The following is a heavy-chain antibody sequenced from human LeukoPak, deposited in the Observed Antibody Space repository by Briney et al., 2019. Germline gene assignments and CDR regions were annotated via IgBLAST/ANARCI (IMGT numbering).Heavy chain of an antibody. D-gene: IGHD3-10*01. V-gene: IGHV4-34*01. Sequence: PSETLSLTCAVYGGSFSGYYWSWIRQPPGKGLEWIGEINHSGSTNYNPSLKSRVTISVDTSKNQFSLKLSSVTAADTAVYYCARLSGFSLRGFDPWGQGTLVTVSS. J-gene: IGHJ5*02. CDR1: GGSFSGYY. CDR3: ARLSGFSLRGFDP. CDR2: INHSGST.